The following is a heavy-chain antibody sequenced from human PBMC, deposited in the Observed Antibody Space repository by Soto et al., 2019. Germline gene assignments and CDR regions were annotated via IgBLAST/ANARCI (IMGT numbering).Heavy chain of an antibody. CDR2: IDPSDSQT. CDR1: GYSLAGYW. Sequence: EVRLEQSGAEVKKSGESRTISCKGSGYSLAGYWITWVRQKPGKGLEWMGRIDPSDSQTYYSPSFRGHVTISVTKSITTVFLQWSSLRASDTAMYYCARQIYDSDTGPNFQYYFDSWGQGTPVTVSS. D-gene: IGHD3-22*01. CDR3: ARQIYDSDTGPNFQYYFDS. V-gene: IGHV5-10-1*03. J-gene: IGHJ4*02.